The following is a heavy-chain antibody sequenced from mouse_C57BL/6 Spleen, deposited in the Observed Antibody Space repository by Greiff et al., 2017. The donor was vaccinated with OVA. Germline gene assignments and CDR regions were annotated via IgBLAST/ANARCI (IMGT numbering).Heavy chain of an antibody. Sequence: VQLQESGPGLVAPSQSLSITCTVSGFSLTSYAISWVRQPPGKGLEWLGVIWTGGGTNYNSAPKSRLSISKDNSKSQVFLKMNSLQTDDTARYYCARNYYGRLHYYAMDYWGQGTSVTVSS. J-gene: IGHJ4*01. CDR2: IWTGGGT. V-gene: IGHV2-9-1*01. D-gene: IGHD1-2*01. CDR3: ARNYYGRLHYYAMDY. CDR1: GFSLTSYA.